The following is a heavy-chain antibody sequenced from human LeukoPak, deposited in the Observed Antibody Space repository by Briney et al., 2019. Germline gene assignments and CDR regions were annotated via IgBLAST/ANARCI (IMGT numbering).Heavy chain of an antibody. J-gene: IGHJ4*02. Sequence: ASVTVSFKASGYTFTGYYMHWVRQAPGQGLEWMGWINPNSGGTNYAQKFQGRVTMTRDTSISTAYMELSRLRSDDTAVYYCAAYDFWSGNFDYWGQGTLVTVSS. CDR2: INPNSGGT. CDR1: GYTFTGYY. CDR3: AAYDFWSGNFDY. D-gene: IGHD3-3*01. V-gene: IGHV1-2*02.